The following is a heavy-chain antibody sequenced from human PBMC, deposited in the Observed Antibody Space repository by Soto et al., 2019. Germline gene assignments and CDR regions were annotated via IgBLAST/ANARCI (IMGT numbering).Heavy chain of an antibody. CDR2: ISYDGSNK. V-gene: IGHV3-30*18. CDR3: AKDLLGPGRAYGMDV. CDR1: GFTFTSYG. D-gene: IGHD7-27*01. J-gene: IGHJ6*02. Sequence: QVQLVESGGGVVQPGRSLRLSCAASGFTFTSYGMHWVRQAPGKGLEWVAVISYDGSNKYYADSVKGRFTISRDNSKNALYMQMNSLRAEDTGVYYWAKDLLGPGRAYGMDVWGQGTTVTVSS.